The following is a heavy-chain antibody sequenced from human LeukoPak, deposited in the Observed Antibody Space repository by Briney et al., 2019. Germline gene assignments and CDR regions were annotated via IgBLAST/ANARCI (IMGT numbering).Heavy chain of an antibody. J-gene: IGHJ5*02. D-gene: IGHD3-16*01. CDR3: LWLHKMIGGFDP. Sequence: PGGPLRLSCAASGFTFSDDWMSWVRQAPGKGPEWVGLIHSKGRGANTDYAARVEGRFTISRDDSKYTVYLQMNNLKTEDTAVYYCLWLHKMIGGFDPWGQGTLVSVSS. CDR2: IHSKGRGANT. V-gene: IGHV3-15*01. CDR1: GFTFSDDW.